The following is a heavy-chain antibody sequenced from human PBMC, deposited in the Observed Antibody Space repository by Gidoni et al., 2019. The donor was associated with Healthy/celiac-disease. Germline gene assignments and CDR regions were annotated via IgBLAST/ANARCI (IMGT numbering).Heavy chain of an antibody. CDR2: INHSGSI. V-gene: IGHV4-34*01. CDR3: ASSAFDV. CDR1: GGSFSAYY. J-gene: IGHJ3*01. Sequence: QVQLQQWGAGLLKPSETLSLTCAVFGGSFSAYYWSWIRQPPGKGLEWIGEINHSGSINYNPSLKSRVTILVDTSKNQFSLKLSSVTAADTALYYCASSAFDVWGQGTMVTVSS.